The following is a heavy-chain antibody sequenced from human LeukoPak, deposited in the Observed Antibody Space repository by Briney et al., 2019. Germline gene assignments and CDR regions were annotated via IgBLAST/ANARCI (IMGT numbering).Heavy chain of an antibody. CDR1: GFTFDDYA. CDR2: ISWNSDSI. Sequence: PGGSLRLSCAASGFTFDDYAMHWVRQAPGKGLEWVSGISWNSDSIGYADSVKGRFTISRDNAKNSLYLQMNSLRAEDTALYYCAKDIGYSYGYIDYWGQGTLVTVSS. V-gene: IGHV3-9*01. CDR3: AKDIGYSYGYIDY. J-gene: IGHJ4*02. D-gene: IGHD5-18*01.